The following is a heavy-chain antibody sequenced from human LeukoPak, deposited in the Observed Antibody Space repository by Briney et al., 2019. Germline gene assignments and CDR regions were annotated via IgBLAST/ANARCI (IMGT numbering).Heavy chain of an antibody. CDR1: GDSIGSYY. V-gene: IGHV4-59*01. J-gene: IGHJ5*02. Sequence: PSETLSLTCTVSGDSIGSYYWSWIRQPPGKALEWIGYIYYSGSTNYNPSLKSRVTISVDTSKNQFSLKLSSVTAADTAVYYCATSVWFGASNNWFDPWGQGTLVTVSS. CDR2: IYYSGST. D-gene: IGHD3-10*01. CDR3: ATSVWFGASNNWFDP.